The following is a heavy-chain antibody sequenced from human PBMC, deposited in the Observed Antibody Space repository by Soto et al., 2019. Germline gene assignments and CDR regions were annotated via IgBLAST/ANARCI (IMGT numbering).Heavy chain of an antibody. V-gene: IGHV3-9*01. J-gene: IGHJ4*02. CDR2: ISWNSGNL. Sequence: VQLVESGGGLVQPGRSLRLSCAASGFTFDDYAMNWVRQGPGKGLEWVSSISWNSGNLGYADSVKGRFTISRDNAKNSLYLQMNSLRGEDTALYYCAKGASTTVFAFNDYWGQGTLVTVSS. D-gene: IGHD4-17*01. CDR3: AKGASTTVFAFNDY. CDR1: GFTFDDYA.